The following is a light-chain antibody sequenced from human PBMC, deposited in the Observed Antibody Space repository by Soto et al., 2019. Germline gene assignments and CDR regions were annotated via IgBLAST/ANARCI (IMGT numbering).Light chain of an antibody. CDR1: RSISDC. CDR2: DAS. Sequence: IQMSQYPPSLSSTVGERVTITCRASRSISDCLNWYKQKPGEAPELLIYDASNLETGVPSRFSGSGSGTDFTFTISSLQPEDIATYYCQQYDNPLTFGGGTKVDIK. V-gene: IGKV1-33*01. J-gene: IGKJ4*01. CDR3: QQYDNPLT.